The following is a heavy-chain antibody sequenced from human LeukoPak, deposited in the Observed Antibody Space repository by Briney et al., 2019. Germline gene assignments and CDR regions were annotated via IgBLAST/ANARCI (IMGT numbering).Heavy chain of an antibody. Sequence: SETLSLTCTVSGGSISSSYGTWIRQPPGKGLEWIGYISYSGGTNYNPSLKSRVTISVDTSRNQFSLKLSSVTAADTAVYYCAKDGAFWRHWGQGTLVTVSS. V-gene: IGHV4-59*01. D-gene: IGHD4/OR15-4a*01. CDR2: ISYSGGT. J-gene: IGHJ4*02. CDR3: AKDGAFWRH. CDR1: GGSISSSY.